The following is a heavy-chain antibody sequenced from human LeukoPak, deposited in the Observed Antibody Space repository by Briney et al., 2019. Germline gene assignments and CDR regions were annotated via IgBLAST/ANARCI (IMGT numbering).Heavy chain of an antibody. D-gene: IGHD1-14*01. CDR1: GFTFDDYT. V-gene: IGHV3-43*01. CDR3: AKGRGIRNYYMDV. Sequence: PGGSLRLSCAASGFTFDDYTMHWVRQAPGKGLEWVSLISWDGGSTCYADSVEGRFTISRDNSKNSLYLQINSLRTEDTAFYYCAKGRGIRNYYMDVWGKGTAVTVSS. J-gene: IGHJ6*03. CDR2: ISWDGGST.